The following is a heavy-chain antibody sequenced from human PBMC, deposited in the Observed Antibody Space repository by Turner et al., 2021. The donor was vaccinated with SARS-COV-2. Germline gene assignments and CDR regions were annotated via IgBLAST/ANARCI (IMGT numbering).Heavy chain of an antibody. V-gene: IGHV4-61*02. Sequence: QVKLQESGPGLLKPSQTLSLTCTVSGGSLTSGSSFWTWIRQPAGRGLEWIGRIYTSGNTVGIPDYNPSLKSRVSISVDSSKNQFSLKLTSVTAADTAVYHCAKAVPGSGWFDPWGQGSLVAVSS. J-gene: IGHJ5*02. CDR3: AKAVPGSGWFDP. CDR2: IYTSGNTVGIP. D-gene: IGHD3-10*01. CDR1: GGSLTSGSSF.